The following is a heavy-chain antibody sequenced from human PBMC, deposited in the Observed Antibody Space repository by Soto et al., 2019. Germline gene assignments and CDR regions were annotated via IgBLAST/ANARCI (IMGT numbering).Heavy chain of an antibody. V-gene: IGHV1-2*02. J-gene: IGHJ4*02. CDR2: ISPESGGT. CDR3: GRGRSGQLGVFY. D-gene: IGHD1-1*01. CDR1: GYTFTGHY. Sequence: QVQLVQSGAEVKKPGASVKVSCKASGYTFTGHYIHWVRQAPEQGPEWMGEISPESGGTKYAQKFQGRVTMTRDTSITTVYMELSNLSPDDTAVYYCGRGRSGQLGVFYWGQGTLVTVSS.